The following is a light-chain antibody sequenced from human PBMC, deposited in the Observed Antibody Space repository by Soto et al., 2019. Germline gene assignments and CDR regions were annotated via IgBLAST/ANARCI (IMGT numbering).Light chain of an antibody. CDR1: SSDVGGYNY. CDR2: DVS. V-gene: IGLV2-14*03. Sequence: QSALTQPASVSGSPGHSITISCTGTSSDVGGYNYVSWYQHHPGKAPKLMIYDVSNRPSGVSNRVSGSKSDNTASLTISGLQAEDEADYYCSSYTSTNTGVFVGGTPVTVL. CDR3: SSYTSTNTGV. J-gene: IGLJ2*01.